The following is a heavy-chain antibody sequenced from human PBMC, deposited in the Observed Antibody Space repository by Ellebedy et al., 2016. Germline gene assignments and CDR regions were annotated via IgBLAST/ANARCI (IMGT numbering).Heavy chain of an antibody. CDR1: GFSLSTSGMC. D-gene: IGHD6-13*01. V-gene: IGHV2-70*01. J-gene: IGHJ6*02. CDR2: IDWDDDK. CDR3: ARMGIAAAAPRGIYYGMDV. Sequence: SGPTLVKPTQTLTLTCTFSGFSLSTSGMCVSWIRQPPGKALEWLALIDWDDDKYYSTSLKTRLTISKDTSKNQVVLTMTNMDPVDTATYYCARMGIAAAAPRGIYYGMDVWGQGTTVTVSS.